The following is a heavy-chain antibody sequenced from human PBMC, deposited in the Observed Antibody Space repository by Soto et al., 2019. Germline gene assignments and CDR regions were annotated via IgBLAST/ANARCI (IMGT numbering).Heavy chain of an antibody. CDR2: ISWDDDK. CDR1: GFSLNTGGLG. D-gene: IGHD2-21*02. J-gene: IGHJ6*02. V-gene: IGHV2-5*02. Sequence: QITLKESGPTLVKPTQTLTLTCTFSGFSLNTGGLGVGWIRQPPGKALEWLALISWDDDKRYSPSLKSRLSITKDTSNNQVVLTMTNMDPVDTATYYCTHSRCGGDCLQSYSSHYYYGMDVWGQGTTVTVSS. CDR3: THSRCGGDCLQSYSSHYYYGMDV.